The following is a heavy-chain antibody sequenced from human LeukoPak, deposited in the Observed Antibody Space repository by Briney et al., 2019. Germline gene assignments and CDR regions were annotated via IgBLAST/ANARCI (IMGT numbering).Heavy chain of an antibody. D-gene: IGHD3-3*01. CDR1: GFTFSSYE. Sequence: GGSLRLSCAASGFTFSSYEMNWVRQAPGKGLEWVSVIYSGGSTYYADSVKGRFTISRDNSKNTLYLQMNSLRAEDTAVYYCATNYDFWSGYGDYWGQGTLVTVSS. CDR3: ATNYDFWSGYGDY. CDR2: IYSGGST. V-gene: IGHV3-66*02. J-gene: IGHJ4*02.